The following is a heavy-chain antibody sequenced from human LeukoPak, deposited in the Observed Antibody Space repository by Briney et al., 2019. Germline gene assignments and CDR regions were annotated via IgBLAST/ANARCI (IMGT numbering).Heavy chain of an antibody. CDR1: GGSFSGYY. J-gene: IGHJ2*01. CDR3: ARDKYYYDSSDSTDWYFDL. CDR2: IYYSGST. D-gene: IGHD3-22*01. V-gene: IGHV4-59*01. Sequence: SETLSLTCAVYGGSFSGYYWSWIRQPPGKGLEWIGYIYYSGSTNYNPSLKSRVTISVDTSKNQFSLKLSSVTAADTAVYYCARDKYYYDSSDSTDWYFDLWGRGTLVTVSS.